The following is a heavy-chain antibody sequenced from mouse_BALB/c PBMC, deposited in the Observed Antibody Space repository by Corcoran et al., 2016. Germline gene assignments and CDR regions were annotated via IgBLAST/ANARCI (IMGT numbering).Heavy chain of an antibody. J-gene: IGHJ1*01. CDR1: GYSFTGYY. CDR3: ARDYDYWYFDV. D-gene: IGHD2-4*01. V-gene: IGHV1-26*01. Sequence: EVQLQQSGPELVKPGASVKISCKASGYSFTGYYMHWVKQSHVKSLEWIGRINPYNGATSYNQNFKDKASLTLDNSSSTAYMELHSLTSEDSAVYYCARDYDYWYFDVWGAGTTVTVSS. CDR2: INPYNGAT.